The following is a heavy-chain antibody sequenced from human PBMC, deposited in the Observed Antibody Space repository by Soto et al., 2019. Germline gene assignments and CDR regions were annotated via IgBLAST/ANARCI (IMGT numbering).Heavy chain of an antibody. J-gene: IGHJ5*02. CDR3: AKGGYCSGGSCSRSPLYNWFDP. V-gene: IGHV3-23*01. CDR1: GFTFSSYA. CDR2: ISGSGGST. Sequence: GGSLRLSCAASGFTFSSYAMSWVRQAPGKGLEWVSAISGSGGSTYYADSVKGRFTISRDNSKNTLYLQMNSLRAEDTAVYYCAKGGYCSGGSCSRSPLYNWFDPWGQGTLVTVSS. D-gene: IGHD2-15*01.